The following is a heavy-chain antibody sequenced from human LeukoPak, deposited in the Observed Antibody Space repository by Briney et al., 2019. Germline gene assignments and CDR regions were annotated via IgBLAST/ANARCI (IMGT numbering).Heavy chain of an antibody. V-gene: IGHV4-34*01. CDR2: INHSGST. CDR1: GGSFSGYY. CDR3: ARSTRDSSGYHNDY. Sequence: SETLSLTCAVYGGSFSGYYWSWIRQPPGKGLEWIGEINHSGSTNYNPSLKSRVTISVDTSKNQFSLKLSSVTAADTAVYYCARSTRDSSGYHNDYWGQGTLVTVSS. D-gene: IGHD3-22*01. J-gene: IGHJ4*02.